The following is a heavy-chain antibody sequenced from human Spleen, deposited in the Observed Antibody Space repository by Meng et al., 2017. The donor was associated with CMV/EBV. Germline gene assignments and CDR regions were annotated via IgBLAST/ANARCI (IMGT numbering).Heavy chain of an antibody. J-gene: IGHJ4*02. CDR2: IWFDGGTK. D-gene: IGHD3-22*01. CDR1: GFTFTSYA. Sequence: GESLKISCEASGFTFTSYAMHWVRQAPGKGLEWVAVIWFDGGTKYYGDSVKGRFAISRDNYKNTLYLQMNSLRAEDTAVYYCAKGVPYYESDGGWGNFDSWGQGTLVTVSS. CDR3: AKGVPYYESDGGWGNFDS. V-gene: IGHV3-33*06.